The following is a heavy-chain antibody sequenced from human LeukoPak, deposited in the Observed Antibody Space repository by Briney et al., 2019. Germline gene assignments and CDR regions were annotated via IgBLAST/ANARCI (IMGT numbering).Heavy chain of an antibody. CDR1: GGSISSYY. CDR2: IYTSGST. Sequence: PSETLSLTCTVSGGSISSYYWSWIRQPAGKGLEWIGRIYTSGSTNCNPSLKSRVTMSVDTSKNQFSLKLSSVTAADTAVYYCARDRNDYVWGSYHLYWGQGTLVTVSS. V-gene: IGHV4-4*07. D-gene: IGHD3-16*02. CDR3: ARDRNDYVWGSYHLY. J-gene: IGHJ4*02.